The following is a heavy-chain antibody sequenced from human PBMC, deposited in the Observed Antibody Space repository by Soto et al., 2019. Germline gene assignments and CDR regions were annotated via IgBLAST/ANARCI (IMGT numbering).Heavy chain of an antibody. CDR1: GFTFTSYW. CDR3: ARHKSGGGSYPFDY. J-gene: IGHJ4*02. D-gene: IGHD2-21*01. V-gene: IGHV5-10-1*01. Sequence: HGESLKISCKGSGFTFTSYWINWVRQMPGKGLEWMGRVDPKDSYTNYSPSFQGHVTISPDKSVSTAYLKWSSLKAPDTAIYYCARHKSGGGSYPFDYWGQGTLVTVSS. CDR2: VDPKDSYT.